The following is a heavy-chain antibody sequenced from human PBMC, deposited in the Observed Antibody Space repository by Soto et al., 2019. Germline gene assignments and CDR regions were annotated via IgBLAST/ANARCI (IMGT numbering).Heavy chain of an antibody. J-gene: IGHJ4*02. CDR3: ARGGGWFGELLYPPHFDY. V-gene: IGHV4-30-2*01. CDR2: IYHSGST. CDR1: GGSISSGGYS. D-gene: IGHD3-10*01. Sequence: QLQLQESGSGLVKPSQTLSLTCAVSGGSISSGGYSWSWIRQPPGKGLEWIGYIYHSGSTYYNPSLKSRVTISVDRSKNQFSLKLSSVTAADTAVYYCARGGGWFGELLYPPHFDYWGQGTLVTVSS.